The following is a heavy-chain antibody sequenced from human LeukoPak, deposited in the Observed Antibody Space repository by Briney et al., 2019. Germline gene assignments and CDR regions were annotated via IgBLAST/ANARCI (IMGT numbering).Heavy chain of an antibody. Sequence: GSLRLFCAASGFTFSNYAMSWVRRAPGKGLEWIGSIYHSGSTYYNPSLKSRVTISVDTSKNQFSLKLSSVTAADTAVYYCARDSEYSSSWYDYWGQGTLVTVSS. CDR1: GFTFSNYA. CDR2: IYHSGST. CDR3: ARDSEYSSSWYDY. V-gene: IGHV4-38-2*02. D-gene: IGHD6-13*01. J-gene: IGHJ4*02.